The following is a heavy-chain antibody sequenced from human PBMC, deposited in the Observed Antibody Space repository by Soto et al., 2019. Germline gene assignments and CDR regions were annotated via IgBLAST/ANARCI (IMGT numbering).Heavy chain of an antibody. CDR2: INPNSGGT. CDR3: ARVKGYSSSWLHAFDI. D-gene: IGHD6-13*01. V-gene: IGHV1-2*02. CDR1: GYTFTGYY. Sequence: QVQLVQSGAEVKKPGASVKVSCKASGYTFTGYYMHWVRQAPGQGLEWMGWINPNSGGTNYAQKFQGRVNITRDTTIITAYMELSSLRSDDTAVYYCARVKGYSSSWLHAFDIWGQGTMVTVSS. J-gene: IGHJ3*02.